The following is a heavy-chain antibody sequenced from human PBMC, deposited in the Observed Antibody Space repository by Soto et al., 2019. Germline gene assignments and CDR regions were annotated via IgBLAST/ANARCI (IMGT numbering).Heavy chain of an antibody. Sequence: PSETLSLTCAVSGGSISSGGYSWSWIRQPPGKGLEWIGYMYHSGSTYYNPSLKSRVTISVDRSKNQFSLKLSSVTAADTAVYYCARLGSDFDPWGQGNLVTVSS. D-gene: IGHD1-26*01. V-gene: IGHV4-30-2*01. CDR1: GGSISSGGYS. CDR3: ARLGSDFDP. J-gene: IGHJ5*02. CDR2: MYHSGST.